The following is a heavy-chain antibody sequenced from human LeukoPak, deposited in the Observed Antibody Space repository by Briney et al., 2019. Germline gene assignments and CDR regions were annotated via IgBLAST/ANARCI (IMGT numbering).Heavy chain of an antibody. CDR3: ARDPGYSNSPYYLDY. V-gene: IGHV3-21*01. J-gene: IGHJ4*02. D-gene: IGHD5-12*01. Sequence: GGSPRLSCVVSGFTFKTYSMNWVRRAPGKGLEWVSSISSGGTYVDYADSVKGRFTISRDNAKNSLYLQMNSLRAEDTAVFYCARDPGYSNSPYYLDYWGQGTLVTVSS. CDR1: GFTFKTYS. CDR2: ISSGGTYV.